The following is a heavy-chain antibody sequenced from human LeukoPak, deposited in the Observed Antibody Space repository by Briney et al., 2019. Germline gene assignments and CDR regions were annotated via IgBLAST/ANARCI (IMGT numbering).Heavy chain of an antibody. D-gene: IGHD3-16*01. CDR3: ARGGGLDV. CDR1: GFTFSSYW. CDR2: INHNGNVN. Sequence: GGSLRLSCAASGFTFSSYWMNWARQAPGKGLEWVASINHNGNVNFYVDSVKGRFTISRDNAKNSLYLQMSNLRAEDTAVYFCARGGGLDVWGQGATVTVSS. V-gene: IGHV3-7*03. J-gene: IGHJ6*02.